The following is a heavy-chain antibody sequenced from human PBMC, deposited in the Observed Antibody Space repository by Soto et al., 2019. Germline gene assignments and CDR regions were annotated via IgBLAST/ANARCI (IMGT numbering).Heavy chain of an antibody. Sequence: SETLSLTCTVSGGSISSYYWSWIRQPPGKGLEWIGYIYYSGSTNYNPSLKSRVTISVDTSKNQFSLKLSSVTAADAAVYYCARDRGTAYSSSWPLLYYYGMDVWGQGTTVT. V-gene: IGHV4-59*01. CDR3: ARDRGTAYSSSWPLLYYYGMDV. CDR2: IYYSGST. J-gene: IGHJ6*02. CDR1: GGSISSYY. D-gene: IGHD6-13*01.